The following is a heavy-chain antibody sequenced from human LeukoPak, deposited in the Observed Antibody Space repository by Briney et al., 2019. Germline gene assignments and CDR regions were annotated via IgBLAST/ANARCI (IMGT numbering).Heavy chain of an antibody. CDR2: MYYSGST. CDR1: GGSISSSSYY. V-gene: IGHV4-39*01. D-gene: IGHD3/OR15-3a*01. J-gene: IGHJ4*02. CDR3: ASKSTAWTIDY. Sequence: SETLSLTCTVSGGSISSSSYYWGWIRQTPGKGLEWIGTMYYSGSTNYNPSLKSRVTLSIDTPKNQFSLRLSSVTAADTAVYYCASKSTAWTIDYWGQGTLVTVSS.